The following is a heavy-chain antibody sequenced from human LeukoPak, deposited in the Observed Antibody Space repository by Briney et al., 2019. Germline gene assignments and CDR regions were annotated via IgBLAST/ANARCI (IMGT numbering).Heavy chain of an antibody. V-gene: IGHV1-18*01. J-gene: IGHJ5*02. CDR1: GYTFTSYG. CDR2: ISAYNGNT. Sequence: ASVKVSCKASGYTFTSYGISWVRQAPGQGLEWMGWISAYNGNTNYAQKLQGRVTMTTDTSTSTAYMELRSLRSDDTAVYYCARVEVWGYCSSPSCYGSWFDPWGQGTLVTVSS. D-gene: IGHD2-2*01. CDR3: ARVEVWGYCSSPSCYGSWFDP.